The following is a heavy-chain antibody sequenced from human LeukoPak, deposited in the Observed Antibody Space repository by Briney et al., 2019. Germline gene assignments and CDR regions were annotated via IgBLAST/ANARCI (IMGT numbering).Heavy chain of an antibody. V-gene: IGHV4-34*01. Sequence: SETLSLTCAVYGGSFSGYYWSWIRQPPGKGLEWIGEINHSGITNYNPSLESRVTISIHTSKNPFFLKLRSVTAADTAVYYCARASYGARVGYWGQGTLVTVSS. CDR1: GGSFSGYY. J-gene: IGHJ4*02. CDR2: INHSGIT. D-gene: IGHD4-17*01. CDR3: ARASYGARVGY.